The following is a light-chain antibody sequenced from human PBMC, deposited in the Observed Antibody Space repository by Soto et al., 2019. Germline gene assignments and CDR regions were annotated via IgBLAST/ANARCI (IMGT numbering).Light chain of an antibody. J-gene: IGLJ2*01. CDR2: EVT. CDR1: SSDIGADDF. V-gene: IGLV2-14*01. Sequence: QSALTQPASVSGSPGRSITISCTGTSSDIGADDFVSWYQHHPDKTPKLIIFEVTYRPTGISHRFSASKSGNTASLTISGLEAEDEAFYYCSSYRKTTFPHVVFGGGTKVTVL. CDR3: SSYRKTTFPHVV.